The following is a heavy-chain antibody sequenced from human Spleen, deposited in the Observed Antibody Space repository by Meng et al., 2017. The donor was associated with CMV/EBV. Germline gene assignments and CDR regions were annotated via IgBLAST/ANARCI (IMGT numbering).Heavy chain of an antibody. D-gene: IGHD1/OR15-1a*01. CDR1: GGSISSGDYY. Sequence: LRLSCTVSGGSISSGDYYWSWSRQPPGKGLEWIGYIYYSGGTYYNPSLKSRVTVSVDTSKNQFSLKLSSVTAADTAVYYCAREQIDGHYFDYWGQGTLVTVSS. V-gene: IGHV4-30-4*08. CDR2: IYYSGGT. CDR3: AREQIDGHYFDY. J-gene: IGHJ4*02.